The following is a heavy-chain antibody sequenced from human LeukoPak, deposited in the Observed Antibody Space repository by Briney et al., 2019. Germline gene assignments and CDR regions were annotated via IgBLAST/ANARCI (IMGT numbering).Heavy chain of an antibody. CDR2: INSDGSST. CDR1: GFTFSSYW. CDR3: ARDLGLGYGGSQ. Sequence: PGGSLRLSCAASGFTFSSYWMHWVRQAPGKGLVWVSHINSDGSSTNYADSVKGRFTISRDNAKNTLYLQMNTPRAEDTAVYYCARDLGLGYGGSQWGQGTLVTVSS. D-gene: IGHD4-23*01. J-gene: IGHJ4*02. V-gene: IGHV3-74*01.